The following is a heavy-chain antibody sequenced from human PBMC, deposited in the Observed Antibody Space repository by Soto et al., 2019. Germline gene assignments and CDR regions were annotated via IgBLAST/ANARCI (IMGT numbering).Heavy chain of an antibody. V-gene: IGHV3-48*03. Sequence: LRLSCAASGFTFSSYEMNWVRQAPGKGLEWVSYISSSGSTIYYADSVKGRFTISRDNAKNSLYLQMNSLRAEDTAVYYCARDRKIFGVVSYYYYYGMDVWGQGTTVTVSS. J-gene: IGHJ6*02. CDR2: ISSSGSTI. CDR1: GFTFSSYE. D-gene: IGHD3-3*01. CDR3: ARDRKIFGVVSYYYYYGMDV.